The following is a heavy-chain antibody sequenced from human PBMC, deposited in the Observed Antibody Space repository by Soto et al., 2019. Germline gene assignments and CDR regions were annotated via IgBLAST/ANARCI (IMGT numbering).Heavy chain of an antibody. D-gene: IGHD3-10*01. V-gene: IGHV1-3*01. CDR1: GYTFTSYA. CDR2: INAGNGNT. CDR3: ARAYGSGSYLIDF. J-gene: IGHJ4*02. Sequence: ASVKVSCTASGYTFTSYAMHWVRQAPGQRLKWMGWINAGNGNTKYSQKFQGRVTITRDTSASTAYMELSSLRAEDTAVYFCARAYGSGSYLIDFWGQGTLVTVSS.